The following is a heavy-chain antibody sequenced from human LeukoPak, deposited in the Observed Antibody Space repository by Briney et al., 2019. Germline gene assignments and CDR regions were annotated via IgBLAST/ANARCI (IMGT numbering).Heavy chain of an antibody. V-gene: IGHV3-13*01. CDR2: IGTAGDT. D-gene: IGHD1-26*01. CDR3: ARGGTTGYYYMDV. J-gene: IGHJ6*03. CDR1: GFTFSSYD. Sequence: GGSLRLSCAASGFTFSSYDMHWVRQATGKGLKWVSAIGTAGDTYYPGSVKGRFTISRENAKNSLYLQMNSLRAGDTAVYYCARGGTTGYYYMDVWGKGTTVTVSS.